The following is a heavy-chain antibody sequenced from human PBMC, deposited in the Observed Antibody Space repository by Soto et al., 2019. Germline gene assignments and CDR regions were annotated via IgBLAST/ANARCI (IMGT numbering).Heavy chain of an antibody. Sequence: EVQLLDSGGGVVQPGGSLRLSCAASGFGFNSFAMTWVRQAPGKGLEWVSGISGSGDSAYYAASVKDRFTISRDTSKYTIYLQLNRMGVDDTAVYYCANGFCNPIQCSGRDDPCGQGTRVAASS. CDR1: GFGFNSFA. V-gene: IGHV3-23*01. D-gene: IGHD2-15*01. CDR3: ANGFCNPIQCSGRDDP. J-gene: IGHJ5*02. CDR2: ISGSGDSA.